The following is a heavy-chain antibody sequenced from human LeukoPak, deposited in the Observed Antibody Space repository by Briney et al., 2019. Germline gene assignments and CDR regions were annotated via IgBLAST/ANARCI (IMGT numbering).Heavy chain of an antibody. J-gene: IGHJ4*02. CDR3: ARSAQRGYGYCSSTSCYWDYFDY. D-gene: IGHD2-2*01. CDR1: GFTFSSYA. V-gene: IGHV3-30-3*01. CDR2: ISYDGSNK. Sequence: GGSLRLSCAASGFTFSSYAMHGVRQAPGKGLGWVAVISYDGSNKYYADSVKGRFTNSRDNSKNTLYLQMNSLRAEDTAVYYCARSAQRGYGYCSSTSCYWDYFDYWGQGTLVTVSS.